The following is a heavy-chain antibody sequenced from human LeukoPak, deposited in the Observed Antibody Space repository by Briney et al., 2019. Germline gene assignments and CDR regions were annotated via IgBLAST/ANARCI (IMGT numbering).Heavy chain of an antibody. Sequence: SETLSLTCAVYGGSFSGYYWSWIRQPPGKGLEWIGEINHSGSTNYNPSFKSRVTISVDTSKNQFSLKLSSVTAADTAVYYCARNGYYGSGDSPYWSQGTLVTVSS. V-gene: IGHV4-34*01. CDR1: GGSFSGYY. J-gene: IGHJ4*02. D-gene: IGHD3-10*01. CDR3: ARNGYYGSGDSPY. CDR2: INHSGST.